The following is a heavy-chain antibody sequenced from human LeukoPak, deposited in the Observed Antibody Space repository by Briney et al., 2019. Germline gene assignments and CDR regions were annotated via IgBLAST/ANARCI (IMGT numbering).Heavy chain of an antibody. CDR1: GYTFTSYG. D-gene: IGHD2-2*01. J-gene: IGHJ4*02. Sequence: ASVKVSCKASGYTFTSYGISWVRQAPGQGLEWMGWMNPNSGNTGYAQKFQGRVTMTRNTSISTAYMELSSLRSEDTAVYYCARSSCSSTSCYVTDFDYWGQGTLVTVSS. CDR3: ARSSCSSTSCYVTDFDY. V-gene: IGHV1-8*02. CDR2: MNPNSGNT.